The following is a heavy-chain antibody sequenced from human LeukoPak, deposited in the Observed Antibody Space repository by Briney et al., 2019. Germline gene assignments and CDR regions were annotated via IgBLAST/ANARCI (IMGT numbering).Heavy chain of an antibody. CDR2: IFYSGST. J-gene: IGHJ3*02. V-gene: IGHV4-59*01. Sequence: TPSETLSLTCAVSGGSISSYYWSWIRQPPGKGLEWICYIFYSGSTNYNPSLKRRVTISIDASKSHFSLKLSSVTAADSAVYYCARDRGYGSGSYYMGDAFEIWGQGTMVTVSS. D-gene: IGHD3-10*01. CDR3: ARDRGYGSGSYYMGDAFEI. CDR1: GGSISSYY.